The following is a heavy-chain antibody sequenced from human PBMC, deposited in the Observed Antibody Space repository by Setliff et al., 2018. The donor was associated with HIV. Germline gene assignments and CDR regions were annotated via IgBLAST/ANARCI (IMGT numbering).Heavy chain of an antibody. CDR1: GFSFSSYA. D-gene: IGHD3-10*01. CDR3: AKDRGERGFGELLSPFTFDY. V-gene: IGHV3-30*04. CDR2: ISYDGSKK. J-gene: IGHJ4*02. Sequence: PGGSLRLSCAASGFSFSSYAMHWVRQAPGKGLEWVAVISYDGSKKYYADSVKGRFTISRDNSKNTLYLQMNSLRAEVTAVYYCAKDRGERGFGELLSPFTFDYWGQGTLVTVSS.